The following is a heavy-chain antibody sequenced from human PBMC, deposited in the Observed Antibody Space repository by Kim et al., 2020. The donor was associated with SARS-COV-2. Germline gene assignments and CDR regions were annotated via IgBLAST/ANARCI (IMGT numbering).Heavy chain of an antibody. CDR3: AKDKGIAAAGVDAFDI. J-gene: IGHJ3*02. Sequence: SVKGRFTISRDNSKNTLYLQMNSLRAEDTAVYYCAKDKGIAAAGVDAFDIWGQGTMVTVSS. D-gene: IGHD6-13*01. V-gene: IGHV3-23*01.